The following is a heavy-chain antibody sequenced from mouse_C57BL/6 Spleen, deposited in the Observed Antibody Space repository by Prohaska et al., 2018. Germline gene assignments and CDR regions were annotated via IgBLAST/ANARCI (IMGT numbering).Heavy chain of an antibody. Sequence: QVQLQQPGAELVKPGASVKLSCKASGHTFTSYRLHWVKQRPGQVLEVIGMIHHKSGSTNYNEKFNGKATLTVDKASSTAYMQLSSLTSEDSAVYYCARYDGYRYWYFDVWGTGTTVTVSS. J-gene: IGHJ1*03. CDR2: IHHKSGST. D-gene: IGHD2-3*01. CDR3: ARYDGYRYWYFDV. V-gene: IGHV1-64*01. CDR1: GHTFTSYR.